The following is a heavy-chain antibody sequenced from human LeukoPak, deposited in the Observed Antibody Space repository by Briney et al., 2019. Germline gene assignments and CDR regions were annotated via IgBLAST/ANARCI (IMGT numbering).Heavy chain of an antibody. CDR2: ISGTGGNT. J-gene: IGHJ4*02. CDR1: GFSFSNYA. Sequence: GGSLRLSCAVSGFSFSNYAMSWVRQFPGKGLEWVSGISGTGGNTYYADSVKGRFPISRDNSKNMLYLQMNALTAADTAIYFCAKDFEFKWQQPSDHWGQGTPVTVSS. D-gene: IGHD1/OR15-1a*01. CDR3: AKDFEFKWQQPSDH. V-gene: IGHV3-23*01.